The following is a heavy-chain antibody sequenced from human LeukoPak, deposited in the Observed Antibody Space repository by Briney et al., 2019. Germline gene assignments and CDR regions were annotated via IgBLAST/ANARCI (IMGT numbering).Heavy chain of an antibody. Sequence: GGSLRLSRAASGFTFSSYAMHWVRQAPGKGLERVAVISYDGSNKYYADSVKGRFTISRDNSKNTLYLQMNSLRAEDTAVYYCATSPGQLDHYMDVWGKGTTVTVSS. CDR3: ATSPGQLDHYMDV. CDR1: GFTFSSYA. D-gene: IGHD6-13*01. V-gene: IGHV3-30*04. J-gene: IGHJ6*03. CDR2: ISYDGSNK.